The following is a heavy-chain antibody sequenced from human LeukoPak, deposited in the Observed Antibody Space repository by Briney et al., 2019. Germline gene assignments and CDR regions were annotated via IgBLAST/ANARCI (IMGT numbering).Heavy chain of an antibody. CDR1: GYTFTGYY. CDR3: ARGIEFRDAFDI. D-gene: IGHD5-12*01. CDR2: INPNSGGA. V-gene: IGHV1-2*02. J-gene: IGHJ3*02. Sequence: ASVKVSCKASGYTFTGYYMHWVRQAPGQGLEWMGWINPNSGGANYAQKFQGRVTMTRDTSISTAYMELSRLRSDDTAVYYCARGIEFRDAFDIWGQGTMVTVSS.